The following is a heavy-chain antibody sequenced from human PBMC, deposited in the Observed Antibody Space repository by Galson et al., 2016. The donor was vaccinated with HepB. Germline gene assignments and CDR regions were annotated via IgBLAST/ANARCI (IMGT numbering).Heavy chain of an antibody. CDR3: HGAGGFSS. J-gene: IGHJ5*02. V-gene: IGHV3-53*01. D-gene: IGHD5-12*01. CDR2: IYGGGGT. CDR1: GFTVSNNH. Sequence: SLRLSCAASGFTVSNNHIFWVRQAPGKGLEWVSLIYGGGGTYYEDSVKGRFTMYRDNPKNIVYLQMHSLRAEDTAVYYCHGAGGFSSWGQGTLVTVSS.